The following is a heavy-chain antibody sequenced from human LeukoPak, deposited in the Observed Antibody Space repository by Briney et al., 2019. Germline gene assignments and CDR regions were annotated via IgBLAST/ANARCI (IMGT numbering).Heavy chain of an antibody. D-gene: IGHD2-15*01. CDR1: GFTFSSYA. CDR2: IKQDGSEK. V-gene: IGHV3-7*01. CDR3: ARDLYCSGGSCYLFDY. Sequence: PGGSLRLSCTTSGFTFSSYALSWVRQAPGKGLEWVANIKQDGSEKYYVDSVKGRFTISRDNAKNSLYLQMNSLRAEDTAVYYCARDLYCSGGSCYLFDYWGQGTLVTVSS. J-gene: IGHJ4*02.